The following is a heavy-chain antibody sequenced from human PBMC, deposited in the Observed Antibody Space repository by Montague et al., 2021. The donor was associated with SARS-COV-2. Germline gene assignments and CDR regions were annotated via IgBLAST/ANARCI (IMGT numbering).Heavy chain of an antibody. CDR3: ARGLENYGSGSHDFDP. V-gene: IGHV4-59*01. Sequence: SETLSLTCAVSGGPITSYYWNWIRQPPGKGLEYIGYIYHSGSTTYNPSPKSRVSISVDTSKNQFSLKLRSVTAADTAVYYCARGLENYGSGSHDFDPWGQGTLVTVSS. D-gene: IGHD3-10*01. J-gene: IGHJ5*02. CDR1: GGPITSYY. CDR2: IYHSGST.